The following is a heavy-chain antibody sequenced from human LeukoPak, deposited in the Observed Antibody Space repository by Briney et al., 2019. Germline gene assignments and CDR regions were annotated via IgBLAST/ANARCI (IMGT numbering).Heavy chain of an antibody. CDR2: ISSSGDYI. V-gene: IGHV3-21*05. CDR1: GFTFKTYN. D-gene: IGHD1-26*01. CDR3: ARDSSGSYYVLDY. Sequence: NPGGSLRLSCAASGFTFKTYNMNWVRQAPGKGLEGISYISSSGDYIYHADSVEGRFTISRDSAKNSLFLQMNSLRAEDTAVYYCARDSSGSYYVLDYWGQGTLVTVSS. J-gene: IGHJ4*02.